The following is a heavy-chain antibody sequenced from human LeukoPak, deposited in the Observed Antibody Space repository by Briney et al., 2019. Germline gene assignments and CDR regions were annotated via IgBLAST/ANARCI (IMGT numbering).Heavy chain of an antibody. CDR2: INHSGST. CDR1: GGSFSGYY. J-gene: IGHJ4*02. V-gene: IGHV4-34*01. CDR3: ARGRQEWLAPSNRYYFDY. D-gene: IGHD6-19*01. Sequence: SETLSLTCAVYGGSFSGYYWSWIRQPPGKGLEWIGEINHSGSTNYNPSLKSRVTISVDTSKNQFSLKLSSVTAADTAVYYCARGRQEWLAPSNRYYFDYWGQGTLVTVSS.